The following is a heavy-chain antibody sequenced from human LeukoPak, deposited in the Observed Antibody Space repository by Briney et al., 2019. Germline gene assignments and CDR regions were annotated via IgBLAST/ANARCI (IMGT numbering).Heavy chain of an antibody. D-gene: IGHD4-17*01. J-gene: IGHJ6*02. CDR2: ISGSGGST. Sequence: GGSLRLSCAASGFTFSSYAMSWVRQAPGKGLEWVSAISGSGGSTYYADSVKGRFTISRDNSKNTLYLQMNSLRAEDTAVYYCAKTSTVTTLPFYYYGMDVWGQGTTVTVSS. CDR1: GFTFSSYA. CDR3: AKTSTVTTLPFYYYGMDV. V-gene: IGHV3-23*01.